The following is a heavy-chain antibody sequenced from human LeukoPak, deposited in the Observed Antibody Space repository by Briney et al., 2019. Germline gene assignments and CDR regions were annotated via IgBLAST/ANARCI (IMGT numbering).Heavy chain of an antibody. J-gene: IGHJ5*02. Sequence: TPSETLSLTCTVSGDSISSGSYYWGWIRQPPGKGLEWIGSIYYSGNTNYNPSLKSRVTISVDTSKNQFSLKLSSVTAADTAVYYCARVAGARFDPWGQGTLVTVSS. CDR3: ARVAGARFDP. D-gene: IGHD1-26*01. CDR2: IYYSGNT. CDR1: GDSISSGSYY. V-gene: IGHV4-39*07.